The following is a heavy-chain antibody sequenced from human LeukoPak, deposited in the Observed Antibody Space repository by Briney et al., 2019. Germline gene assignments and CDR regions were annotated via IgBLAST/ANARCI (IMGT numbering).Heavy chain of an antibody. CDR3: ARGHTYSSGWYTEGFDY. CDR1: GGSFSGYY. J-gene: IGHJ4*02. V-gene: IGHV4-34*01. Sequence: SETLSLTCAVYGGSFSGYYWSWIRQPPGKGLEWIGEINHSGSTNYNPSLKSRVTMSVDTSKNQFSLTLSSVTAADTAVYYCARGHTYSSGWYTEGFDYWGQGTLVTVSS. CDR2: INHSGST. D-gene: IGHD6-19*01.